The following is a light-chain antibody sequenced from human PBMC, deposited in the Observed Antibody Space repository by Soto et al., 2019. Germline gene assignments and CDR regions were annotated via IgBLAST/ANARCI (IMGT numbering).Light chain of an antibody. J-gene: IGKJ1*01. CDR3: QHYNSYSEA. CDR2: KAS. Sequence: DIQMTQSPSTLSGSVGDRVTITCRASQTISSWLAWYQQKPGKEPKLLIYKASTLKSGVPSRFSGSGSGTEFTLTISSLQPDDFATYYCQHYNSYSEAFGQGTKVEL. CDR1: QTISSW. V-gene: IGKV1-5*03.